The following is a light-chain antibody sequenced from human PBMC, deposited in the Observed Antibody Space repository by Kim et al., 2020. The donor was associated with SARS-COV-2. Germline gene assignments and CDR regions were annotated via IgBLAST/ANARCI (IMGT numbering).Light chain of an antibody. Sequence: QGKTAACTCRGNDLGSKSVHGYQQKPRQAPVVVVFSDTDRPSGMPERFSGSNSGNTATLTISRVEAGDEADYYCQVWDSGSDLWVFGGGTKLTVL. J-gene: IGLJ3*02. CDR3: QVWDSGSDLWV. CDR1: DLGSKS. V-gene: IGLV3-21*03. CDR2: SDT.